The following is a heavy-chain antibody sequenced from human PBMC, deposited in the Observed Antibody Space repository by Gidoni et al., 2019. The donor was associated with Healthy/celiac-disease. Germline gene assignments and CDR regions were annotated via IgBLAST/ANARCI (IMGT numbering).Heavy chain of an antibody. CDR2: INHSGST. CDR3: ARAAYKGFDY. J-gene: IGHJ4*02. V-gene: IGHV4-34*01. Sequence: QVQLQQWGAGLLKPSETLSLPCAVYGGSFSGYYWSWIRQPPGKGLEWIGEINHSGSTNYNPSLKSRVTISVDTSKNQFSLKLSSVTAADTAVYYCARAAYKGFDYWGQGTLVTVSS. CDR1: GGSFSGYY. D-gene: IGHD3-16*01.